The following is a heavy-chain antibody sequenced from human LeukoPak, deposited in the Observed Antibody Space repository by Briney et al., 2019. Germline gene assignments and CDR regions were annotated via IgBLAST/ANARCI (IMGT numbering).Heavy chain of an antibody. CDR2: IYYSGST. CDR3: ARHQYYSGSESPNWFDP. J-gene: IGHJ5*02. CDR1: GVSISSGSNF. V-gene: IGHV4-39*01. D-gene: IGHD3-10*01. Sequence: SETLSLTCTVSGVSISSGSNFWGWIRQPPGKRLEWIGSIYYSGSTYYNPSLKSRVTISVDTSKNQFSLTMTSLSAADTAVYYCARHQYYSGSESPNWFDPWGQGTLVTVSS.